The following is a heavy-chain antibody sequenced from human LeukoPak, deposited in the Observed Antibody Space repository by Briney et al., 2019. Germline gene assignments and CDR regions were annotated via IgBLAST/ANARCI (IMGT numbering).Heavy chain of an antibody. CDR2: IYYSGST. Sequence: SQTLSLTCTVSGGSISSGDYYWSWIRQHPGKGLEWIGYIYYSGSTYYNPSLKRRVTISVDTSKNQFSLKLSSVTAADTAVYYCARARGVRGVIEYYFDYWGQETLVTVSS. CDR1: GGSISSGDYY. V-gene: IGHV4-31*03. J-gene: IGHJ4*02. CDR3: ARARGVRGVIEYYFDY. D-gene: IGHD3-10*01.